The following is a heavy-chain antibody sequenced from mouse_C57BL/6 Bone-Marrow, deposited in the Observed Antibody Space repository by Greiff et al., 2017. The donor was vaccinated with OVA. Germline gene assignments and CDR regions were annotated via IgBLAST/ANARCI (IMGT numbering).Heavy chain of an antibody. D-gene: IGHD1-1*01. J-gene: IGHJ1*03. CDR3: TTGITTVVDWYCDV. Sequence: VQLQQSGAELVRPGASVKLSCTASGFNIKDDYMHWVKQRPEQGLEWIGWIDPENGDTEYASKFQGKATITADTSSNTAYLQLSSLTSEDTAVYYCTTGITTVVDWYCDVWGTGTTVTVSS. CDR2: IDPENGDT. V-gene: IGHV14-4*01. CDR1: GFNIKDDY.